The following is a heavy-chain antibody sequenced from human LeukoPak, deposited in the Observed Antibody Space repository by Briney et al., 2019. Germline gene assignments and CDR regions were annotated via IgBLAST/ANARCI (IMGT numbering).Heavy chain of an antibody. V-gene: IGHV4-39*01. D-gene: IGHD3-3*01. J-gene: IGHJ5*02. CDR3: ARQNYDFWSGYYTYWFDP. CDR1: GGSISSSSYY. CDR2: IYYSGST. Sequence: PSETLSLTCTVSGGSISSSSYYWGWIRQPPRKGLEWIGSIYYSGSTYYNPSLKSRVTISVDTSKNQFSLKLSSVTAADTAVYYCARQNYDFWSGYYTYWFDPWGQGTLVTVSS.